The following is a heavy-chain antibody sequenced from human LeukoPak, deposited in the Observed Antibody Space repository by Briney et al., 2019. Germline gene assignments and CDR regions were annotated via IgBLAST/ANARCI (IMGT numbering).Heavy chain of an antibody. Sequence: SETLSLTCTVSGGSISSSSYYWGWIRQPPGKGLEWIGSIYYSGSTYYNPSLKSRVTISVDTSKNQFSLKLSSVTAADTAVYYCASDGYFGELLPPDSHFGYWGQGTLVTVSS. CDR2: IYYSGST. V-gene: IGHV4-39*07. D-gene: IGHD3-10*01. CDR1: GGSISSSSYY. CDR3: ASDGYFGELLPPDSHFGY. J-gene: IGHJ4*02.